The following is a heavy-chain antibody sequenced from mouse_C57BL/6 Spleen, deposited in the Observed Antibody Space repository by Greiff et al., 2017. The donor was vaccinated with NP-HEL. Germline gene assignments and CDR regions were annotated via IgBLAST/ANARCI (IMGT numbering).Heavy chain of an antibody. D-gene: IGHD2-4*01. CDR1: GFTFSDYG. Sequence: EVKLMESGGGLVKPGGSLKLSCAASGFTFSDYGMHWVRQAPEKGLEWVAYISSGSSTIYYADTVKGRFTISRDNAKTTLFLQMTSLRSEDTAMYYCASDYGDYAMDYWGQGTSVTVSS. J-gene: IGHJ4*01. CDR3: ASDYGDYAMDY. CDR2: ISSGSSTI. V-gene: IGHV5-17*01.